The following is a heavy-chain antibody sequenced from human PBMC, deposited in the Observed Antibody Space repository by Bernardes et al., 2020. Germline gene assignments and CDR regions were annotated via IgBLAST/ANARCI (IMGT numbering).Heavy chain of an antibody. CDR3: ARDLTSDWYHAFDI. J-gene: IGHJ3*02. D-gene: IGHD6-19*01. CDR1: GGSITGHS. V-gene: IGHV4-59*11. CDR2: MYYSGNA. Sequence: SETLSLTCTFSGGSITGHSWSWIRQSPGKGLEWIGYMYYSGNAKYNPSLGSRITLSIDTSENQFSLKMTSVTAADTAVYYCARDLTSDWYHAFDIGGQGIMAPVSS.